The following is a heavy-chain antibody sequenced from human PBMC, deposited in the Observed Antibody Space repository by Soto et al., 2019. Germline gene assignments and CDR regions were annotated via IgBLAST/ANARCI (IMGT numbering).Heavy chain of an antibody. CDR3: PFGWGGGHEGY. CDR1: GLTFSAYP. V-gene: IGHV3-23*01. J-gene: IGHJ4*02. Sequence: EVQKLESGGGLVQPGGSLRLSCAASGLTFSAYPMSWVRQAPGKGLEWVSSISGSGDRTYYADSVKGRFTISRDNSKNTLYLQMNGLRVEDTAVYFCPFGWGGGHEGYWGQGTLVTVSS. CDR2: ISGSGDRT. D-gene: IGHD5-12*01.